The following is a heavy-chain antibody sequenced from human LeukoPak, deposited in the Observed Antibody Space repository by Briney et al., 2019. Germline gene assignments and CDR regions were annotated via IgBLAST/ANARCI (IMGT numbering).Heavy chain of an antibody. CDR1: GFTFRNYG. Sequence: GGSLRLSCAASGFTFRNYGMHWIRQAPGKGLEWVGVATIDERSVFCADSVQGRFTISRDTSKNTLYLQIGSLRVEDTAVYYCTVFGDSNHWGQGTLVTVSS. CDR3: TVFGDSNH. CDR2: ATIDERSV. J-gene: IGHJ5*02. V-gene: IGHV3-30*14. D-gene: IGHD4-17*01.